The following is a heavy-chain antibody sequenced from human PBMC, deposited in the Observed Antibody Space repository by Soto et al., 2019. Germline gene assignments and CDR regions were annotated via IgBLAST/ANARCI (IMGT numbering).Heavy chain of an antibody. CDR3: ASRDRDRDY. V-gene: IGHV4-39*01. Sequence: SETLPLTCTVSGGSISSSSYYWGWIRQPPGKGLEWIGSIYYSGSTYYNPSLRSRVTISVDTSKNQFSLKLSSVTAADTAVYYCASRDRDRDYWGQGTLVTVSS. CDR2: IYYSGST. CDR1: GGSISSSSYY. J-gene: IGHJ4*02. D-gene: IGHD2-21*02.